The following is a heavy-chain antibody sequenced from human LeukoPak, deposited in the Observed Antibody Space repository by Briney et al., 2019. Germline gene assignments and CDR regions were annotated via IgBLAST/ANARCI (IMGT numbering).Heavy chain of an antibody. CDR2: IYYSGST. D-gene: IGHD3-22*01. V-gene: IGHV4-39*02. J-gene: IGHJ4*02. CDR3: ARDPPYYYDSTPWYFDY. Sequence: SETLSLTCTVSGGSISSSSYYWGWIRQPPGKGLEWIGSIYYSGSTYYNPSLKSRVTISVDTSKNQFSLKLSSVTAADTAVYYCARDPPYYYDSTPWYFDYWGQGTLVTVSS. CDR1: GGSISSSSYY.